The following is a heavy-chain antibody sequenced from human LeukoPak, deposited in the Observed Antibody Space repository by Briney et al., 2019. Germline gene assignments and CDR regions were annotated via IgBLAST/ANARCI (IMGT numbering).Heavy chain of an antibody. CDR3: ARQGIPPGSWYYSDY. CDR2: MYPGNSDT. CDR1: GYSFTNYW. J-gene: IGHJ4*02. D-gene: IGHD6-13*01. V-gene: IGHV5-51*01. Sequence: GESLKTSCKGSGYSFTNYWIGWVRQMPGRGLEWVGIMYPGNSDTRYSPSFQGQVTISADKSITTAYLQWSSLKASDTAMYYCARQGIPPGSWYYSDYWGQGTLVTVSS.